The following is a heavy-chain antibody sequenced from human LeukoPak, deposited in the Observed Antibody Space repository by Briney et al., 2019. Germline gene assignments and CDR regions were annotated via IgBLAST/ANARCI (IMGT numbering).Heavy chain of an antibody. CDR2: IIPIFGTA. D-gene: IGHD3-3*01. V-gene: IGHV1-69*01. Sequence: SVKVSCKASGGTFSSYAISWVRQAPGQGLEWMGGIIPIFGTANYAQKFQGRVTITADESTSTAYMEPSSLRSEDTAVYYCARDPYDFWSGSYYYMDVWGKGTTVTVSS. CDR3: ARDPYDFWSGSYYYMDV. CDR1: GGTFSSYA. J-gene: IGHJ6*03.